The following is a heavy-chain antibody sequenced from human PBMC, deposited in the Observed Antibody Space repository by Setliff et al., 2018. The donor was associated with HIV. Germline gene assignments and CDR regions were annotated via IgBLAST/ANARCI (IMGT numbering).Heavy chain of an antibody. J-gene: IGHJ3*02. CDR1: GFTFSSSW. CDR2: MNRDGREK. Sequence: GSLRLSCAASGFTFSSSWMTWVRQAPGRGLEYVAGMNRDGREKLYADSVKGRFSISRDNAKNSLYLQMSSLRTEDTAVYFCARDPAFGAFDIWGQGTWSPSPQ. V-gene: IGHV3-7*04. CDR3: ARDPAFGAFDI. D-gene: IGHD3-10*01.